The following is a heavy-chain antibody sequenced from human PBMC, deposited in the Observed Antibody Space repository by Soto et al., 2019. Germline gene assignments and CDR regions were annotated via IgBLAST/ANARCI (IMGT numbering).Heavy chain of an antibody. CDR2: ISYDGSNK. J-gene: IGHJ6*02. CDR3: ASYDIPWLYGMDV. Sequence: QVQLVESGGGVVQPGRSLRLSCAASGFTFSSYAMHWVRQAPGKGLEWVAVISYDGSNKYYADSVKGRFTISRDNSKNTLYLQMNSLRAEDTAVYYCASYDIPWLYGMDVWGQGTTVTVSS. V-gene: IGHV3-30-3*01. D-gene: IGHD3-9*01. CDR1: GFTFSSYA.